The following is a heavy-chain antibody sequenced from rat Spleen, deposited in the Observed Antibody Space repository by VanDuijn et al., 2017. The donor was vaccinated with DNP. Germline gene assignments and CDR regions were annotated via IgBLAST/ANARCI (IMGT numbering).Heavy chain of an antibody. CDR1: GFSLTSYN. Sequence: QVQLKESGPGLVQPSETLSLTCTVSGFSLTSYNVHWVRQPPGKGLEWMGVMWSGGGTDYNSALKSRLSISRDTSKNQVFLKMNSLQSEDTTTYYCARDRGYYGSNYFDYWGQGVTVTVSS. D-gene: IGHD1-7*01. CDR3: ARDRGYYGSNYFDY. CDR2: MWSGGGT. V-gene: IGHV2-45*01. J-gene: IGHJ2*01.